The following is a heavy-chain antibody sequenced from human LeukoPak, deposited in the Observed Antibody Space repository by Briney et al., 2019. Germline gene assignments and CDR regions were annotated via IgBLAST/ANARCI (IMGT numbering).Heavy chain of an antibody. CDR3: AKELDTMFFDY. J-gene: IGHJ4*02. CDR1: GFNFDRYT. D-gene: IGHD5-18*01. V-gene: IGHV3-43*01. CDR2: AGWAGGTT. Sequence: GGSLRLSCATSGFNFDRYTIHWVRQAPGKGLEWVSLAGWAGGTTYYSDSVRGRFTISRDGGKNSVYLQMNSLTTDDTAFYFCAKELDTMFFDYWGQGALVTVSS.